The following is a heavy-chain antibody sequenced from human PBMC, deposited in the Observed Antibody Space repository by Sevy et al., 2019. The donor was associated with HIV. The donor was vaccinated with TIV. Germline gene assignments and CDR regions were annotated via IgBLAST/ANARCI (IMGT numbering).Heavy chain of an antibody. CDR1: GFTFTYTW. Sequence: GGSLRLSCAASGFTFTYTWMNWVRQAPGKGLEWVGRIRSKTDGGTTDYAAPVKGRFTISRDDSKNTLFLQMNSLKTEDTAVYYCTTSTQVDYYGMDVWGQGTTVTVSS. V-gene: IGHV3-15*07. D-gene: IGHD4-4*01. J-gene: IGHJ6*02. CDR3: TTSTQVDYYGMDV. CDR2: IRSKTDGGTT.